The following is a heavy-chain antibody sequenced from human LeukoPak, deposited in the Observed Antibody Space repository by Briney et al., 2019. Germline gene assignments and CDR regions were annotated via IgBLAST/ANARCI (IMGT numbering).Heavy chain of an antibody. CDR2: ISGGGGST. CDR1: GFTFSSYA. J-gene: IGHJ6*02. D-gene: IGHD5-12*01. V-gene: IGHV3-23*01. CDR3: ATHERGYSGYDPEYYYYGMDV. Sequence: GGSLRLSCAASGFTFSSYAMSWVRQAPGKGLEWVSAISGGGGSTYYAASVKGRFTISRDNSKNTLYLQMNSLRAEDTAVYYCATHERGYSGYDPEYYYYGMDVWGQGTTVTVSS.